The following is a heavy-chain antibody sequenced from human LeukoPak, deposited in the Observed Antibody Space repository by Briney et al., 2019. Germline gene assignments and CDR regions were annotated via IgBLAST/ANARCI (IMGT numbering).Heavy chain of an antibody. CDR2: ISAYNGNT. CDR1: GYTFTSYD. Sequence: GASVKVSCKASGYTFTSYDINWVRQAPGRGLEWMGWISAYNGNTNYAQKLQGRVTMTTDTSTSTAYMELRSLRSDDTAVYYCARGGHRGVIISFGSYYFDYWGQGTLVTVSS. CDR3: ARGGHRGVIISFGSYYFDY. V-gene: IGHV1-18*01. J-gene: IGHJ4*02. D-gene: IGHD3-10*01.